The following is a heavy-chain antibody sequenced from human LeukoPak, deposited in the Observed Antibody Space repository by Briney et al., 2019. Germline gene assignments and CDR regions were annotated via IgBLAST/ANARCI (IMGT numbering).Heavy chain of an antibody. CDR2: INPKNGGT. Sequence: ASVKVSCKSSGYTFTTYYLHWVRQAPGQGLEWMGWINPKNGGTNYAQKFQGRFTMTRDTSINTAYMELSGLTSDDTAVYYCARDPSNRYYTDVWGIGTTVTVFS. D-gene: IGHD1-14*01. V-gene: IGHV1-2*02. CDR3: ARDPSNRYYTDV. J-gene: IGHJ6*03. CDR1: GYTFTTYY.